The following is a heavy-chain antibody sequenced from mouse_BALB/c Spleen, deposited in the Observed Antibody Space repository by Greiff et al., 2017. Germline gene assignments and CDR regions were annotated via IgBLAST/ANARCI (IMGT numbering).Heavy chain of an antibody. J-gene: IGHJ1*01. Sequence: EVHLVESGGGLVQPGGSLKLSCAASGFTFSSYGMSWVRQTPDKRLELVATINSNGGSTYYPDSVKGRFTISRDNAKNTLYLQMSSLKSEDTAMYYCARVYYDYDVYFDVWGAGTTVTVSS. CDR2: INSNGGST. D-gene: IGHD2-4*01. CDR1: GFTFSSYG. CDR3: ARVYYDYDVYFDV. V-gene: IGHV5-6-3*01.